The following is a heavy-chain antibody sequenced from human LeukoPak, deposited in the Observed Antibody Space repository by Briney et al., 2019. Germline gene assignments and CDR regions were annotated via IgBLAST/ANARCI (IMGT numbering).Heavy chain of an antibody. CDR2: IYYSGST. V-gene: IGHV4-31*03. D-gene: IGHD3-22*01. CDR1: AGSISSGGYY. Sequence: SQTLSLTCTVSAGSISSGGYYWSWLRQHPGRGREWIGYIYYSGSTYYNPSLKSRVTISVDTSKNKFSLKLSSVTAADTAVYYCARSYYDSSGYYYVIAFDIWGQGTMVTVSS. CDR3: ARSYYDSSGYYYVIAFDI. J-gene: IGHJ3*02.